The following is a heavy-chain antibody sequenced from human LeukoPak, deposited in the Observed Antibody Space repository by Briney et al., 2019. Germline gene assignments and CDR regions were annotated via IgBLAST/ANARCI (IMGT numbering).Heavy chain of an antibody. D-gene: IGHD3-22*01. J-gene: IGHJ5*02. V-gene: IGHV3-7*05. CDR1: GFTFSDYW. CDR2: VKQDGSEK. CDR3: ARQRYYDSSVFDP. Sequence: GGSLRLSCAASGFTFSDYWMTWVRQAPGKGLEWVANVKQDGSEKYYVDSVKGRFTISRDNAGNSLYLQMTSLRAEDTAVYYCARQRYYDSSVFDPWGQGTLVTVSS.